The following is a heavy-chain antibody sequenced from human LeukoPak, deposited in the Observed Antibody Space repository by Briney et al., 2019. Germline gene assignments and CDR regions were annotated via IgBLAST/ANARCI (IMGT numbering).Heavy chain of an antibody. Sequence: ASVKVSCKASGYAFTGYYIHWVRQAPGQGLEWMGWINPNSGDTNYAQKFQGRVTMTRDTSFSTAYMELSSLGSDDTAVYYCAREGQPFAYDIWGQGTMVTVSS. CDR1: GYAFTGYY. J-gene: IGHJ3*02. CDR3: AREGQPFAYDI. CDR2: INPNSGDT. D-gene: IGHD2-2*01. V-gene: IGHV1-2*02.